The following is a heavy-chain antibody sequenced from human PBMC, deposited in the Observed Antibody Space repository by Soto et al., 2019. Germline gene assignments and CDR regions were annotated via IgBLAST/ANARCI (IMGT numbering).Heavy chain of an antibody. CDR3: GHRAPVAAPRGE. Sequence: SETLSLTCAVYGGSFSDFYWTWIRQPPGKGLEWIGEINHSGSTNYNPSLKSRVAISVDTSKNQFSLNLTSVTAADTAVYYCGHRAPVAAPRGEWGLASL. J-gene: IGHJ4*02. CDR1: GGSFSDFY. V-gene: IGHV4-34*01. CDR2: INHSGST. D-gene: IGHD3-10*01.